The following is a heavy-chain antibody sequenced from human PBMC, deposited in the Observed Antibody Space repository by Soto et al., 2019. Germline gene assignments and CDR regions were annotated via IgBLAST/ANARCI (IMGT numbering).Heavy chain of an antibody. Sequence: EGQILESGGGLVQPGGSLRLSCVASGFTFRTSAMNWVRQAPGKGPEWVSIISDSDGRTYYADSVKGRFTISRDNSRNTLILDMNSLRAEDTAVYYCAKSLNINWKNWFDLWGQGTLVTVSA. CDR3: AKSLNINWKNWFDL. J-gene: IGHJ5*02. CDR2: ISDSDGRT. V-gene: IGHV3-23*01. CDR1: GFTFRTSA. D-gene: IGHD1-1*01.